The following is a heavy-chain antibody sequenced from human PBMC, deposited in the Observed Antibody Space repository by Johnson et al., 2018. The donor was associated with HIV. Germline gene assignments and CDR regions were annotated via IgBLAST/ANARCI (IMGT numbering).Heavy chain of an antibody. D-gene: IGHD4-17*01. CDR2: SEK. V-gene: IGHV3-7*01. CDR3: ARDASYGDYAFDI. J-gene: IGHJ3*02. Sequence: SEKYYVDSVKGRFTISRDNAKNSLYLQLNSLRAEDTAVYYFARDASYGDYAFDIWGQGTMVTVSS.